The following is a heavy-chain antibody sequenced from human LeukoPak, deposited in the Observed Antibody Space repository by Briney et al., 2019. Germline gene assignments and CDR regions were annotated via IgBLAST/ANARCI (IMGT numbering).Heavy chain of an antibody. D-gene: IGHD2-2*01. CDR2: ISAYNGDT. V-gene: IGHV1-18*01. CDR1: GYTFSHHG. J-gene: IGHJ4*02. CDR3: ARGEIGYCSSTSCAGSYFDY. Sequence: GASVKVSCKASGYTFSHHGISWVRQAPGQGLEWMGWISAYNGDTNYAPKLQGRVTMTTDTSTSTAYMELSSLRSEDTAVYYCARGEIGYCSSTSCAGSYFDYWGQGTLVTVSS.